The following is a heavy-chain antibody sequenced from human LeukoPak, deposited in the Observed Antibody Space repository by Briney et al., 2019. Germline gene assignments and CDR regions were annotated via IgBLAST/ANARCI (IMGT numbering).Heavy chain of an antibody. CDR1: GASISSYY. D-gene: IGHD6-13*01. J-gene: IGHJ4*02. CDR2: IYYSGSA. V-gene: IGHV4-4*07. CDR3: ARVTGYMTEDYFDY. Sequence: SETLSLACTVSGASISSYYWSWIRQPAGKGLEWIGRIYYSGSANYNPSLKSRVTISVDTSKNQFSLRLSSVTAADTAVYYCARVTGYMTEDYFDYWGQGTLITVSS.